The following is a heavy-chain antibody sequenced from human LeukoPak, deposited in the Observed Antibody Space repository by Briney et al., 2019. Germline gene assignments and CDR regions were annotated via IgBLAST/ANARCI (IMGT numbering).Heavy chain of an antibody. V-gene: IGHV1-2*02. CDR3: ARALVWFGDLAEFDP. CDR1: GYTFTGYY. D-gene: IGHD3-10*01. CDR2: INPNSGGT. Sequence: GASVKVSCKASGYTFTGYYMHWVRQAPGQGLEWMGWINPNSGGTNYAQKFQGRVTMTRDTSISTAYMELSRLRSDDTAVYYCARALVWFGDLAEFDPWGQGTLVTVSS. J-gene: IGHJ5*02.